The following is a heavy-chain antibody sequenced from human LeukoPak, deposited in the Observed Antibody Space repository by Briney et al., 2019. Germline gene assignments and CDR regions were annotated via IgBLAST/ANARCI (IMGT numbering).Heavy chain of an antibody. Sequence: GGSLRLSCAASGFTFSSYGMHWVRQAPGKGLEWVAVISYDGSNKYYADSVKGRFTISRDNSKNTLYLQMNSLRAEGTAVYYCAKGDHYYGMDVWGQGTTVTVSS. D-gene: IGHD2-21*01. CDR3: AKGDHYYGMDV. V-gene: IGHV3-30*18. CDR1: GFTFSSYG. CDR2: ISYDGSNK. J-gene: IGHJ6*02.